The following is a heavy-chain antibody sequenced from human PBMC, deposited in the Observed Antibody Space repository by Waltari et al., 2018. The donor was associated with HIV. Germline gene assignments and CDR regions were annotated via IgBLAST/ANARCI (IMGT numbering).Heavy chain of an antibody. CDR3: ARADGDVPGYYHFDL. V-gene: IGHV3-30*01. CDR1: KFNFNIYA. CDR2: TSHGETYK. D-gene: IGHD1-26*01. J-gene: IGHJ2*01. Sequence: QVQLVESGGGVVRPGRSLRLSCAASKFNFNIYAMHWVRQAPGKGLEWVAFTSHGETYKDYADSVKGRFTISRDDSKTTLFLQMHSLRPDDTAVYYCARADGDVPGYYHFDLWGRGTLVTVSS.